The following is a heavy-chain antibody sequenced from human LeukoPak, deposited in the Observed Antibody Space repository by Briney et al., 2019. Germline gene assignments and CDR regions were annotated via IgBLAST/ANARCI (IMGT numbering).Heavy chain of an antibody. CDR1: GFRFNSYN. D-gene: IGHD4-23*01. CDR2: ISSSSSYI. J-gene: IGHJ6*02. Sequence: GSLRLSCAASGFRFNSYNMNWVRQAPGKGLEWVSSISSSSSYIYYAESVKGRFTISRDKAENSLYLQMNGLRADDTAVYYCARDGGNSNFYYDMYVWGRGTTVTVSS. V-gene: IGHV3-21*01. CDR3: ARDGGNSNFYYDMYV.